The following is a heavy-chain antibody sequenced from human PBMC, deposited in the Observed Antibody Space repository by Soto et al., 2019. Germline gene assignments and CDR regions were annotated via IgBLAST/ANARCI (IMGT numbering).Heavy chain of an antibody. CDR2: ISGSGGST. CDR1: GFTFSSYA. V-gene: IGHV3-23*01. Sequence: GGSLRLSCAASGFTFSSYAMSWVRQAPGKGLEWVSAISGSGGSTYYADSVKGRFTISRDNSKNTLYLQMNSLRAEDTAVYYCAKVGCSSTSCYALGYYFDYWGQGTLVTVSS. CDR3: AKVGCSSTSCYALGYYFDY. J-gene: IGHJ4*02. D-gene: IGHD2-2*01.